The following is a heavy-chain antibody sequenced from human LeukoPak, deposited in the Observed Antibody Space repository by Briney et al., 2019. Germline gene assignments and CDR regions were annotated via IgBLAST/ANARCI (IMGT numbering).Heavy chain of an antibody. Sequence: GRSLRLSCAASGFTFSSYAMHWVRQAPGKGLEWVAVISYDGSNKYYADSVKGRFTISRDNSKNTLYLQMNSLRAEDTAVYYCARPYSSSWLGENWFDPWGQGTLVTVSS. V-gene: IGHV3-30-3*01. CDR2: ISYDGSNK. CDR1: GFTFSSYA. CDR3: ARPYSSSWLGENWFDP. D-gene: IGHD6-13*01. J-gene: IGHJ5*02.